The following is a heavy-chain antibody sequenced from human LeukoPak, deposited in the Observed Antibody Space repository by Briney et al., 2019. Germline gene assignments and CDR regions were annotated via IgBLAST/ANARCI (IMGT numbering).Heavy chain of an antibody. V-gene: IGHV3-48*03. CDR1: GFTFSSYE. CDR3: AKNSSGWYGFIDY. J-gene: IGHJ4*02. CDR2: ISTSGSTI. D-gene: IGHD6-19*01. Sequence: GGSLRLSCAASGFTFSSYEMNWVRQVQGKGLEWISYISTSGSTIYYADSVKGGFTISRDNAKNSLYMQMNSLRAEDTAVYYCAKNSSGWYGFIDYWGQGTLVTVSS.